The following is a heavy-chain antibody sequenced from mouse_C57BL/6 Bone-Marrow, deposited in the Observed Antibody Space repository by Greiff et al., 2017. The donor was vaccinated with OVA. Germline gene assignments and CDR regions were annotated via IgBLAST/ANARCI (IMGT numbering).Heavy chain of an antibody. V-gene: IGHV1-15*01. D-gene: IGHD2-5*01. Sequence: VQLQESGAELVRPGASVTLSCKASGYTFTDYEMHWVKQTPVHGLEWIGAIDPGTGGTAYNQKFKGKAILTADKSTSTAYMELSSLTSEDAAVYYCTRGYSNYYAMDYWGQGTSVTVSA. CDR2: IDPGTGGT. J-gene: IGHJ4*01. CDR3: TRGYSNYYAMDY. CDR1: GYTFTDYE.